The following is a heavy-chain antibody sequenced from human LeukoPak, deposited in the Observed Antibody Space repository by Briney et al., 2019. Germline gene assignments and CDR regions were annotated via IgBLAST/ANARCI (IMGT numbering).Heavy chain of an antibody. CDR1: GDSVTGYF. D-gene: IGHD2-15*01. CDR2: IYKIGTT. Sequence: SETLSLTCAVFGDSVTGYFLNWVRQPPGKGLEWIGHIYKIGTTNYNPSLKSRLTISAVTSKNQFSLQLRSVTAADTAVYYCVIGVGWQPDYWGQGALVTVSS. J-gene: IGHJ4*02. V-gene: IGHV4-59*02. CDR3: VIGVGWQPDY.